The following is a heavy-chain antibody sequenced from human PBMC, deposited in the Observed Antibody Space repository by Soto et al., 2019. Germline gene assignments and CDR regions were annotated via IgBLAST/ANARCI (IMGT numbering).Heavy chain of an antibody. V-gene: IGHV3-23*01. J-gene: IGHJ2*01. CDR2: ISGSGDST. D-gene: IGHD6-13*01. CDR3: AKDQHSSTWPEDWYFDL. CDR1: GFTFSSYA. Sequence: EVQLLESGGGLVQPGGSLRLSCGASGFTFSSYAMSWVRQAPGKGLEWVSAISGSGDSTYYADSVKGRFTISRDNSKNTLYLQMNSVRAEDTAVYYCAKDQHSSTWPEDWYFDLWGRGTLVTVSS.